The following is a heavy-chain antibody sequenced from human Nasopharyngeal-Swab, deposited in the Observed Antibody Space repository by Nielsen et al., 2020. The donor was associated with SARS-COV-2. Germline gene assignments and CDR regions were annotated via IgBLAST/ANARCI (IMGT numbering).Heavy chain of an antibody. CDR1: GGSISSSSYY. J-gene: IGHJ5*02. CDR3: ASQPSNWFDP. Sequence: SETLSLTCTVSGGSISSSSYYWGWIRQPPGKGLEWIGSIYYSGSTYYNPSLKSRVTISVDTSKNQFSLKLSSVTAADTAVYYCASQPSNWFDPWGRGTLVTVS. V-gene: IGHV4-39*01. CDR2: IYYSGST.